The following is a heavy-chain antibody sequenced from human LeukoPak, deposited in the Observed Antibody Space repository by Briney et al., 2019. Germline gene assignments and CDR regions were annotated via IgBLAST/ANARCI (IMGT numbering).Heavy chain of an antibody. V-gene: IGHV4-61*01. J-gene: IGHJ4*02. CDR3: ARGYRRWANDY. CDR2: IYYSGST. CDR1: GGSVSSGSYY. Sequence: SETLSLTCTVSGGSVSSGSYYWSWIRQPPGKGLEWIGYIYYSGSTNYNPSLKSRVTISVDTSKNQFSLKLSSVTAADTAVYYCARGYRRWANDYWGQGTLVTVSS. D-gene: IGHD3-16*02.